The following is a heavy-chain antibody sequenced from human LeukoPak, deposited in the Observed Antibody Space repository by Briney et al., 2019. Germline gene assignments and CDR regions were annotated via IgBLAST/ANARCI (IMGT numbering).Heavy chain of an antibody. J-gene: IGHJ4*02. CDR1: GGSISSNDNY. CDR2: IYYSGST. D-gene: IGHD3-22*01. CDR3: ARRSSDSVGYYFIDY. V-gene: IGHV4-39*07. Sequence: PSETLSLTCTVSGGSISSNDNYWGWIRQPPGKGLEWIVSIYYSGSTYYNPSLKSRVTISVDTSKNQFSLKLSSVTAADTAVYYCARRSSDSVGYYFIDYWGQGTLVTVSS.